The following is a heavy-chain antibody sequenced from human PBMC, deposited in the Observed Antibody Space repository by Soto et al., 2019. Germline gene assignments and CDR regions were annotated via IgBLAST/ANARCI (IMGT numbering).Heavy chain of an antibody. V-gene: IGHV4-34*01. CDR1: GGSFSVYY. Sequence: SETLSLASRLYGGSFSVYYCGCIRPPPGKGLEWIGEINHRGSTNYNPSRKIRVTIAVATTKNQFSLKRSSVTAADTALYDCAIGQGRISVPAALNYWGQGTLVTVSS. D-gene: IGHD6-19*01. J-gene: IGHJ4*02. CDR2: INHRGST. CDR3: AIGQGRISVPAALNY.